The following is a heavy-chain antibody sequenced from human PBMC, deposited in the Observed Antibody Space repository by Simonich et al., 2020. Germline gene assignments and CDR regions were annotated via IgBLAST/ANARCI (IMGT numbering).Heavy chain of an antibody. J-gene: IGHJ3*02. CDR2: NYYSGGT. D-gene: IGHD6-6*01. CDR3: ASTLFTASSSFAFDI. Sequence: QLQLQESDPGLVKPSETLSLTCTVSGGSISSSSYYWGWVRQPPGKGLEWIGSNYYSGGTYYNPSLKSRVTISVDTSKNQFSLKLSSVTAADTAVYYCASTLFTASSSFAFDIWGQGTMVTVSS. CDR1: GGSISSSSYY. V-gene: IGHV4-39*01.